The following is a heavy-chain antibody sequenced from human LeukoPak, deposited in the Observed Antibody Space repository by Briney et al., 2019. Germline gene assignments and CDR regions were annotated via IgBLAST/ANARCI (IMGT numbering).Heavy chain of an antibody. CDR3: AHSPLEDYYDSSGYYYDYFDY. CDR2: IYWDDDK. V-gene: IGHV2-5*02. Sequence: SGPTLVKPTQTLTLTCTFSGFSLSTSGVGVGWIRQPPGKALGWLALIYWDDDKRYSPSLKSRLTITKDTSKNQVVLTMTNMDPVDTATYYSAHSPLEDYYDSSGYYYDYFDYWGQGTLVTVSS. J-gene: IGHJ4*02. CDR1: GFSLSTSGVG. D-gene: IGHD3-22*01.